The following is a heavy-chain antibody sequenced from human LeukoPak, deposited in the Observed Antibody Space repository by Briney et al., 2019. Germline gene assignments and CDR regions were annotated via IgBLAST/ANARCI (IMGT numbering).Heavy chain of an antibody. D-gene: IGHD5-12*01. CDR1: GFTFSSYS. Sequence: GGSLRLSCAASGFTFSSYSMNWVRQAPGKGLEWVSYISSSSSTIYYADSVEGRFTISRDNAKNSLYLQMNSLRAEDTAVYYCARDGRSKWLAYNWFDPWGQGTLVTVSS. CDR3: ARDGRSKWLAYNWFDP. V-gene: IGHV3-48*01. J-gene: IGHJ5*02. CDR2: ISSSSSTI.